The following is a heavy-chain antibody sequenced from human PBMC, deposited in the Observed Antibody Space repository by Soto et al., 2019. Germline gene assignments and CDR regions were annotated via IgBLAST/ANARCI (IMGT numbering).Heavy chain of an antibody. J-gene: IGHJ4*02. D-gene: IGHD1-26*01. V-gene: IGHV1-3*01. Sequence: QVQRLQSGAEVKKPGASVKVSCKASGYTFTDYAFHWVRQAPGQRLEWMGWINVGNGATKYSQKFQGRVSITTDTSASTIYMELSSLRSEDTAVYYCARGGERWMFDSWGQGTLVTFSS. CDR3: ARGGERWMFDS. CDR1: GYTFTDYA. CDR2: INVGNGAT.